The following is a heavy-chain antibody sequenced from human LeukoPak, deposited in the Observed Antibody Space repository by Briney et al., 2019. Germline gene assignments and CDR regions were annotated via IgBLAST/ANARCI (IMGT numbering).Heavy chain of an antibody. D-gene: IGHD3-16*01. J-gene: IGHJ4*02. CDR2: INHSGST. V-gene: IGHV4-34*01. CDR1: GESFSGYY. Sequence: PSETLSLTCAVYGESFSGYYWTWIRQPPGKGLEWIWEINHSGSTSYNPYLKSRVTISVDTSKNQFSLKLSSVAAAGTAVYYCARPRPDGGWFDYWGQGVLVTVSS. CDR3: ARPRPDGGWFDY.